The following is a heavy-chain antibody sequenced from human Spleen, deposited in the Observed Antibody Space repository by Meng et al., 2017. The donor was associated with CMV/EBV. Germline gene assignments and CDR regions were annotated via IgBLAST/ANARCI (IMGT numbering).Heavy chain of an antibody. CDR2: ISDYNGNT. D-gene: IGHD2-2*01. V-gene: IGHV1-18*01. CDR3: ARGGMMWRSGIVVEPAAAFDF. J-gene: IGHJ4*02. Sequence: ASVKVSCKASGFTLSNYGVSWVRQAPGQGLEFMGWISDYNGNTNYAQNLQGRVTMTTDSSTSTAYMELRSLRSDDTAVYYCARGGMMWRSGIVVEPAAAFDFWGQGTLVTVSS. CDR1: GFTLSNYG.